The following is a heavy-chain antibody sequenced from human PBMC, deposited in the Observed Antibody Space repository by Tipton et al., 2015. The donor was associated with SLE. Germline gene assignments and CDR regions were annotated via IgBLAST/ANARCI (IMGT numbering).Heavy chain of an antibody. CDR3: ARQGIWYFDL. J-gene: IGHJ2*01. CDR1: GASISNYC. CDR2: VYYSGNT. V-gene: IGHV4-59*07. Sequence: TLSLTCSVSGASISNYCWSWIRQPPGKGLEWIGHVYYSGNTNYNPSLKSRVTISLDTSKNQFSLKLTSVTAADTAVYYCARQGIWYFDLWGRGTLVTVSS.